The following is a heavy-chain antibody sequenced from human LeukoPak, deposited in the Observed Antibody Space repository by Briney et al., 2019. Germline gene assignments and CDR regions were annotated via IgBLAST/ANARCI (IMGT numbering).Heavy chain of an antibody. CDR3: ARGTRTTVTTGA. CDR1: GYSISSGYY. Sequence: SETLSLTCTVSGYSISSGYYWGWIRQPPGKGLEWIGSIYHSGSTYYNPSLKSRVTISVDTSKNQFSLKLSSVTAADTAVYYCARGTRTTVTTGAWGQGTLVTVSS. J-gene: IGHJ5*02. D-gene: IGHD4-17*01. V-gene: IGHV4-38-2*02. CDR2: IYHSGST.